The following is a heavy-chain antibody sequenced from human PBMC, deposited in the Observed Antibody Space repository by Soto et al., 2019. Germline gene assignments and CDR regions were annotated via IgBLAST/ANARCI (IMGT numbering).Heavy chain of an antibody. CDR2: MNPNTGNV. CDR3: GRVILGDYDGLLDY. D-gene: IGHD4-17*01. V-gene: IGHV1-8*01. Sequence: ASVKVSCKASGYTFTDYDINWVRQAPGQGPEWIGWMNPNTGNVGSARKFQGRVTMTTKNSMRTAFMELSRLRSDDTAVYYCGRVILGDYDGLLDYWGQGTPVTVS. CDR1: GYTFTDYD. J-gene: IGHJ4*02.